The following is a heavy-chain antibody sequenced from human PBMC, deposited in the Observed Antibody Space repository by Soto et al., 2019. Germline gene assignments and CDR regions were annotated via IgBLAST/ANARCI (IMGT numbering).Heavy chain of an antibody. J-gene: IGHJ4*02. CDR3: ATLPPRVVVSVLPIPT. CDR2: VVVGSDNT. Sequence: ASVKVSCKTSGFTFSKSSVQWMRQARGQRLEWIGWVVVGSDNTRYAQNFQDRVTITRDMSTSTSYMELSSLTAADAAMYYCATLPPRVVVSVLPIPTWGQGTQVTVSS. V-gene: IGHV1-58*01. D-gene: IGHD2-21*01. CDR1: GFTFSKSS.